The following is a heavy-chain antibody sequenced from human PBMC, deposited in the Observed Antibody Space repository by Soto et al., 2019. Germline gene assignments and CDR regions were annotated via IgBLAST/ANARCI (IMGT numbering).Heavy chain of an antibody. CDR1: GFIFNNYW. V-gene: IGHV3-74*01. CDR3: TTVAPYYYDTSGYFYGPFDF. CDR2: IQSDGSSI. J-gene: IGHJ4*02. D-gene: IGHD3-22*01. Sequence: GGSLRLSCAASGFIFNNYWMHWVRQVPGKGLMWVSRIQSDGSSIDYADSVKGRFTISRDNAKNTVYLQMNSLKTEDTAMYYCTTVAPYYYDTSGYFYGPFDFWGLGTLVTVSS.